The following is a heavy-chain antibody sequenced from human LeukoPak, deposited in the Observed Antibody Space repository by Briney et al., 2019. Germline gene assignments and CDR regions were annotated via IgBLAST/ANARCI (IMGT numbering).Heavy chain of an antibody. CDR1: GFTFSSYW. V-gene: IGHV4-59*06. CDR2: IYYSGST. J-gene: IGHJ4*02. D-gene: IGHD3-9*01. Sequence: GSLRLSCAASGFTFSSYWMTWVRQAPGKGLEWIGYIYYSGSTYYNPSLKSRVTISVDTSKNQFSLKLSSVTAADTAVYYCARWGLRYFDWSFDYWGQGTLVTVSS. CDR3: ARWGLRYFDWSFDY.